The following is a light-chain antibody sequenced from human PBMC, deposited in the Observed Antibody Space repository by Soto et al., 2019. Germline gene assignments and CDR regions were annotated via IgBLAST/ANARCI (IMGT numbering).Light chain of an antibody. J-gene: IGKJ1*01. Sequence: DIQMTQSPSTLSASVGDRVTITCRASQSISPWLAWYQQKPGKAPKLLIYDVSRLESGVPSRFSGSGSGTEFTLTINSLHPDDSATYYCQQYNTFCTFGQGTKV. CDR3: QQYNTFCT. V-gene: IGKV1-5*01. CDR2: DVS. CDR1: QSISPW.